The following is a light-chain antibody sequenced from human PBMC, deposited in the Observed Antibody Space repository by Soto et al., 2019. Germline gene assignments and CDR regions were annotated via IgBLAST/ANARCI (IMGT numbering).Light chain of an antibody. J-gene: IGLJ3*02. Sequence: QSVLTQSPSASASLGASVKLTCTLRSGHSSYAIAWHQQQPEKGPRYLMKLNSDGSHSKGDGILDRFSGSSSGAERYLTISSLHSEDEADYYCQTWGTGIRVFGGGTKLTVL. CDR1: SGHSSYA. CDR3: QTWGTGIRV. V-gene: IGLV4-69*01. CDR2: LNSDGSH.